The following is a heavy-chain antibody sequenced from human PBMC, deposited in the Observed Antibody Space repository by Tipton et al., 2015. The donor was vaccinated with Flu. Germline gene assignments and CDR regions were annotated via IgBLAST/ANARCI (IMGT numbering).Heavy chain of an antibody. CDR2: INPDGSVR. V-gene: IGHV3-7*01. Sequence: SLRLSCAASGFTFTTSWMTWVRQAPGKGLEWAANINPDGSVRNYVDSMRGRSTISRDNAKNTVFLQINSLRVEDTAVYYCARDRAYTSFYYWGRGTLVTVSS. CDR3: ARDRAYTSFYY. D-gene: IGHD3-16*01. CDR1: GFTFTTSW. J-gene: IGHJ4*02.